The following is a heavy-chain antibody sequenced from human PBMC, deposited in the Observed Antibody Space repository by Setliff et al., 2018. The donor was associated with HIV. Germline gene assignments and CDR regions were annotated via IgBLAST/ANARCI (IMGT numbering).Heavy chain of an antibody. D-gene: IGHD1-1*01. CDR1: RGSFSDYY. Sequence: PSETLSLTCVVYRGSFSDYYWTWIRQPPGKGLEWIGEISPSGSTNYNPSLKSRVTISVDTSENQFSLKLSSVTAADTAVYYCAGGDQLVRRGVFNIWGPGTMVTVSS. J-gene: IGHJ3*02. V-gene: IGHV4-34*01. CDR3: AGGDQLVRRGVFNI. CDR2: ISPSGST.